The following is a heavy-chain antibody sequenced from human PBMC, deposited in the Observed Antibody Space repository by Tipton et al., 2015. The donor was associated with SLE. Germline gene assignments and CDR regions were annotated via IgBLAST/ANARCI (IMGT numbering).Heavy chain of an antibody. V-gene: IGHV3-53*01. CDR1: GFNFGDYA. CDR3: ARGTAVGGGWYFDL. D-gene: IGHD3-16*01. J-gene: IGHJ2*01. CDR2: IYSGGTT. Sequence: SLRLSCIGSGFNFGDYALTWARQAPGKGLEWVSGIYSGGTTYYADSVKGRFTISRDNSKNTLYLQMNSLRADDTAVYYCARGTAVGGGWYFDLWGRGTLVTVSS.